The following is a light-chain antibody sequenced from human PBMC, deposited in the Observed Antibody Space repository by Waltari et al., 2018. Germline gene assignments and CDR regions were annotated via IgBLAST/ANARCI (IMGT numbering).Light chain of an antibody. CDR2: WAS. CDR3: QQYANTPRT. V-gene: IGKV4-1*01. CDR1: QSVLYSPNNKNY. J-gene: IGKJ1*01. Sequence: DIVMTQSPDSLAVSLGERATVNCKSSQSVLYSPNNKNYLAWYQQKPGQPPKLPISWASTRESGVPDRCSGSGSGTDFTLTISSLQAEDVAVYYCQQYANTPRTFGQGTTVEIK.